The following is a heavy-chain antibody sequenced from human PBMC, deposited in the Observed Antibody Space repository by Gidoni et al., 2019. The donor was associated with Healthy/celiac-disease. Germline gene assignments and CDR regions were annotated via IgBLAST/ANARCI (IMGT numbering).Heavy chain of an antibody. Sequence: EVQLVESGGGLVQPGRSLRLSCTASGFTFGDYAMSWVRQSPGKGLEWVGFIRSKAYGGTTEYAASVKVRFTISRDDSKSIAYLQMNSLKTEDTAVYYCTRDPEDSSSWDYYYYYMDVWGKGTTVTVSS. CDR1: GFTFGDYA. CDR3: TRDPEDSSSWDYYYYYMDV. CDR2: IRSKAYGGTT. J-gene: IGHJ6*03. D-gene: IGHD6-13*01. V-gene: IGHV3-49*04.